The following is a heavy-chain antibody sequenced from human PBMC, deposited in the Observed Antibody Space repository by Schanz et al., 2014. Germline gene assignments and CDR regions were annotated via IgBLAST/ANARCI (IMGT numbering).Heavy chain of an antibody. V-gene: IGHV3-43*01. Sequence: EVQLLESGGGLVQPGGSLRLSCAASGFSFDDYTMHWVRQAPGKGLEWVSLIDRDGGHTYYADSVKGRFTISRDNSKNSLYLQMNSLRTEDTALYYCAKDGIMVQGVIWERYFDSWGQGTLVTVSS. CDR3: AKDGIMVQGVIWERYFDS. CDR1: GFSFDDYT. D-gene: IGHD3-10*01. CDR2: IDRDGGHT. J-gene: IGHJ4*02.